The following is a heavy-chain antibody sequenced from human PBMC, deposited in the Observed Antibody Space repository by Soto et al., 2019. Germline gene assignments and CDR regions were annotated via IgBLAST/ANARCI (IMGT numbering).Heavy chain of an antibody. Sequence: EVQLLESGGGLVQPGGSLRLSCAASGFTFGNYGMNWVRQAPGKGLEWVSGISGGGGSTYYADSVKGRFTISRDPSKNTVFLEMNSLRAEDTAVYYCAKGFIVVVTVLRPDDAFDVWGQETLVTVSS. V-gene: IGHV3-23*01. CDR3: AKGFIVVVTVLRPDDAFDV. D-gene: IGHD2-21*02. CDR2: ISGGGGST. CDR1: GFTFGNYG. J-gene: IGHJ3*01.